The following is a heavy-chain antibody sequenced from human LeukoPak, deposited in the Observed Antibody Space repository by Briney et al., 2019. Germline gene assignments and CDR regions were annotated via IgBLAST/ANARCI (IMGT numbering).Heavy chain of an antibody. CDR1: GFTVSSNY. CDR2: IYSGGST. D-gene: IGHD3-22*01. CDR3: AREPQGDSSGYDAFDI. V-gene: IGHV3-66*01. Sequence: PGGSLRLSCAASGFTVSSNYMTWARQAPGKGLEWVSVIYSGGSTYYADSVKGRFTLSRDNSKNTLSLQMNSLRAEDTAVYYCAREPQGDSSGYDAFDIWGQGTMVTVSS. J-gene: IGHJ3*02.